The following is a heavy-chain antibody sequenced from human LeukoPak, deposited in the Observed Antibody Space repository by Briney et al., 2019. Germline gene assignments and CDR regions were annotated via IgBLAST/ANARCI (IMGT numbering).Heavy chain of an antibody. V-gene: IGHV3-66*01. CDR1: GFTVSSNY. D-gene: IGHD4-23*01. CDR2: IYSAGNT. J-gene: IGHJ4*02. CDR3: ARARGTGGYYFDY. Sequence: GGSLRLSCAASGFTVSSNYMSWVRQAPGKGLEWVSVIYSAGNTFYADSVKGRFTISRDNSKNTLYLQMNSLRAEDTAVYYCARARGTGGYYFDYWGQGTLVTVSS.